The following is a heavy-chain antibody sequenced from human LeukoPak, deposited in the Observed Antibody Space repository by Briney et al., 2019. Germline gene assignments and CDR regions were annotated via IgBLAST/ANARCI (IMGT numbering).Heavy chain of an antibody. Sequence: GGSLRLSCAASGFTFSSYAMSWVRQAPGKGLEWVSAISGSGGSTYYADSVKGRFTISRDNSKNTLYLQMNSLRAEDTAVYYCAKDRVPTYYYDSSGYYPYYFDYWGQGTLVTVSS. J-gene: IGHJ4*02. D-gene: IGHD3-22*01. CDR2: ISGSGGST. CDR3: AKDRVPTYYYDSSGYYPYYFDY. V-gene: IGHV3-23*01. CDR1: GFTFSSYA.